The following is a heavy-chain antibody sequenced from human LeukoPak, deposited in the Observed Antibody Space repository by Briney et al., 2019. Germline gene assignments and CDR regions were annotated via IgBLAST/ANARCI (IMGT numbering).Heavy chain of an antibody. CDR1: GFSFSSHA. J-gene: IGHJ4*02. CDR2: LVYDARS. V-gene: IGHV3-33*08. Sequence: GGSLRLSCATSGFSFSSHAMTWVRQAPGKGLEWVARLVYDARSDYANSVKGRFSISRDDSKNTLFLDMSNLRVEDTALYYCARDLSAAFDFWGQGVLVTVSS. D-gene: IGHD6-19*01. CDR3: ARDLSAAFDF.